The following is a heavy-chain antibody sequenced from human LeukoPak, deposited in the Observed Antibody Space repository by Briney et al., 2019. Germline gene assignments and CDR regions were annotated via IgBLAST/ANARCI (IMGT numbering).Heavy chain of an antibody. CDR1: GYSFTTYW. Sequence: GESLKISCKGSGYSFTTYWIGWVRQTPGKGLEWMGVIYPGDSDTRYSPSFQGQVTMSADKSSSTAYLQWSSLKASDTAMYYCAGRVVRGVISHDYWGQGTLVTVSS. D-gene: IGHD3-10*01. CDR2: IYPGDSDT. V-gene: IGHV5-51*01. CDR3: AGRVVRGVISHDY. J-gene: IGHJ4*02.